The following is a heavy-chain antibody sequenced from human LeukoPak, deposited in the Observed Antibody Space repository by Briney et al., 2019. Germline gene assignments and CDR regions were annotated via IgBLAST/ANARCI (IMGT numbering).Heavy chain of an antibody. V-gene: IGHV5-51*01. D-gene: IGHD1-26*01. CDR3: ASPAGATVADSFDV. J-gene: IGHJ3*01. CDR1: GYSFSTYW. CDR2: INAGKSET. Sequence: GEPLKISCKASGYSFSTYWIGWVRQMPGKGLEWMGIINAGKSETRYSPSFQGQVTISADKSISTAYLQWSSLKASDTAMYYCASPAGATVADSFDVWGQGTMVTVSS.